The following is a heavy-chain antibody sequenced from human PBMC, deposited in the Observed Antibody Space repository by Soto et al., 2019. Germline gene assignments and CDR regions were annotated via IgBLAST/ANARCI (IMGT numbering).Heavy chain of an antibody. CDR3: AREVRERKVDY. J-gene: IGHJ4*02. D-gene: IGHD1-26*01. CDR2: INSDGSST. V-gene: IGHV3-74*01. Sequence: GGSLRLSCAASGFTFSSYWMHWVRQAPGKGLVWVSRINSDGSSTSYADSVKGRFTISRDNAKNTLYLQMNSLRAEDTAVYYCAREVRERKVDYWGQGTLVTVSS. CDR1: GFTFSSYW.